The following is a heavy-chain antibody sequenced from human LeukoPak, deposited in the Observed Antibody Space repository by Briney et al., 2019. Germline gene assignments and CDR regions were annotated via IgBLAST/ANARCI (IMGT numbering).Heavy chain of an antibody. Sequence: PGGPLRLSCAASGFTFDDFAMHWVRQAPGKGLEWVSGISWNSGNIGYADSVKGRFTISRDSAKNSLYLQMNSLRDEDTALYYCARPAGDSNAYYYFDYWGQGTLVTVSS. J-gene: IGHJ4*02. V-gene: IGHV3-9*01. D-gene: IGHD3-22*01. CDR2: ISWNSGNI. CDR3: ARPAGDSNAYYYFDY. CDR1: GFTFDDFA.